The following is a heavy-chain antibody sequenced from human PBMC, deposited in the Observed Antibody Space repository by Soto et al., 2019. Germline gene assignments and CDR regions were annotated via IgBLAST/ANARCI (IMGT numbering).Heavy chain of an antibody. V-gene: IGHV3-11*01. CDR1: GFTFSDYY. Sequence: QVQLVESGGGLVKTSGSLRIACAASGFTFSDYYMSWVRQAPGKGLVWVSYISSSGNTIYYAESVKGRFTISRDNAKNSVYLQMNSLRAEYTAVYFCAKMSSENYYDPVFSWGQGTLVTVSS. CDR3: AKMSSENYYDPVFS. CDR2: ISSSGNTI. D-gene: IGHD3-22*01. J-gene: IGHJ4*02.